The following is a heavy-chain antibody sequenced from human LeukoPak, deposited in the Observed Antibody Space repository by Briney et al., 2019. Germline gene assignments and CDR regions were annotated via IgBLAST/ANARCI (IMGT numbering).Heavy chain of an antibody. Sequence: PSETLSLTCTVSGGSISSYYWSWIRQPAGKGLEWIGRIYTSGSTNYNPSLKSRVTMSVDTSRNQFSLKLSSVTAADTAVYYCTSHNRYGGDLYWGQGTLVTVSS. CDR3: TSHNRYGGDLY. CDR2: IYTSGST. CDR1: GGSISSYY. D-gene: IGHD4-23*01. J-gene: IGHJ4*02. V-gene: IGHV4-4*07.